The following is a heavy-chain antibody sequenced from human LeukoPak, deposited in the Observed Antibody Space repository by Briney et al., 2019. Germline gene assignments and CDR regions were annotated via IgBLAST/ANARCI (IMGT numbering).Heavy chain of an antibody. D-gene: IGHD2-15*01. Sequence: GGSLRLSCAASGFTFSGYAMSWVRQAPGKGLEWVSTITGSGGTTYYADSVKGRFTISRDNSKNTLYLQMNSLRAEDTAVYYCAKSRGYCSGGSCYSGFDYWGQGTLVTVSS. V-gene: IGHV3-23*01. J-gene: IGHJ4*02. CDR2: ITGSGGTT. CDR3: AKSRGYCSGGSCYSGFDY. CDR1: GFTFSGYA.